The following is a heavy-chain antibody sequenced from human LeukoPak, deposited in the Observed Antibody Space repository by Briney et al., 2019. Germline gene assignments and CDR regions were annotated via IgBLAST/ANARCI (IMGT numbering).Heavy chain of an antibody. D-gene: IGHD3-22*01. J-gene: IGHJ3*02. CDR3: ARGPYKYDGSGAFDI. CDR2: IYYSGST. V-gene: IGHV4-59*01. Sequence: SETLSLTCTVSGGSISSYYWSWIRQPPGKGLEWIGYIYYSGSTNYNPSLKSRVTISVDTSKNQFSLKLSSVTAADTAVYYCARGPYKYDGSGAFDIWGQGTMVTVSS. CDR1: GGSISSYY.